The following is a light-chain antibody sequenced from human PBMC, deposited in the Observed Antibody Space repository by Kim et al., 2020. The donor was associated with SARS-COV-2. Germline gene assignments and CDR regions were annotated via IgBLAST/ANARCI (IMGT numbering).Light chain of an antibody. V-gene: IGKV3-20*01. J-gene: IGKJ4*01. CDR2: AAS. CDR1: QSVSSSY. Sequence: EIVLTQSPGTLSLSPGERATLSCRATQSVSSSYLAWYQQKPGQAPRLLIYAASSRATGIPDGFSGSGSETDFTLTISRLEPEDFAVYYCQHYHTSPLTFGGGTKVEIK. CDR3: QHYHTSPLT.